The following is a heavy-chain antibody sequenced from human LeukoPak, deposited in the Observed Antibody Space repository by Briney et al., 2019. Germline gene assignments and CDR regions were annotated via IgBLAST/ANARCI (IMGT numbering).Heavy chain of an antibody. Sequence: ASVKVSCKASEYTFTDYYMHWVRQAPGQGLEWMGWINPNSGDTNYAQKFQGRVTMTRDPSISTAYMALTRLRSNDTAVYYCARDAWLVGTTNLYYFDYWGQGTLVTVSS. CDR1: EYTFTDYY. CDR3: ARDAWLVGTTNLYYFDY. J-gene: IGHJ4*02. D-gene: IGHD1-26*01. V-gene: IGHV1-2*02. CDR2: INPNSGDT.